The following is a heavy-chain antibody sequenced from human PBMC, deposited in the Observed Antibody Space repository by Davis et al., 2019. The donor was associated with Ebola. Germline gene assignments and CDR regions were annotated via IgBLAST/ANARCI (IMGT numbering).Heavy chain of an antibody. V-gene: IGHV3-11*01. Sequence: GESLKISCAASGFTFSDYYMSWIRQAPGKGLEWVSYISSSGSTIYYADSVKGRFTISRDNAKNSLYLQMNSLRAEDTAVYYCARHRYYDFWSGYSYYFDYWGQGTLVTVSS. D-gene: IGHD3-3*01. CDR2: ISSSGSTI. J-gene: IGHJ4*02. CDR1: GFTFSDYY. CDR3: ARHRYYDFWSGYSYYFDY.